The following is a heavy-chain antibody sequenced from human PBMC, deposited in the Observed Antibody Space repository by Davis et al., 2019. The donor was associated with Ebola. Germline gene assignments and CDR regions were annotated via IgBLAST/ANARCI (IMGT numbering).Heavy chain of an antibody. J-gene: IGHJ4*02. D-gene: IGHD5-24*01. CDR2: ISHTGGT. Sequence: MPSETLPLTCTISGGSISSNTYYWAWIRQPPGKRLEWIGSISHTGGTYYNPSLKSHISVDTSRNQFSLELTSVTAADTAVYYCARHSTGREWLISVYYFDLWGQGALATVSS. CDR3: ARHSTGREWLISVYYFDL. V-gene: IGHV4-39*01. CDR1: GGSISSNTYY.